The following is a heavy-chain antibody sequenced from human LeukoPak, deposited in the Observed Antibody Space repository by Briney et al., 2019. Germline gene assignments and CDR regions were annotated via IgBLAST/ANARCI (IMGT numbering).Heavy chain of an antibody. CDR1: GGSISSYY. Sequence: PSETLSLTCTVSGGSISSYYWSWIRQPPGKGLEWIGYIYYSGSTNYNPSLKSRVTISVDTSKNQFSLKLSSVTAADTAVHYCAREYYGSGSYTNWFDPWGQGTLVTVSS. CDR2: IYYSGST. J-gene: IGHJ5*02. D-gene: IGHD3-10*01. V-gene: IGHV4-59*01. CDR3: AREYYGSGSYTNWFDP.